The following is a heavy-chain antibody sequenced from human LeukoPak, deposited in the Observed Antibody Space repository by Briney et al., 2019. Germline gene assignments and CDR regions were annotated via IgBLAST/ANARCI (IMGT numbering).Heavy chain of an antibody. CDR3: ARDKGDYDTSGSLFVF. V-gene: IGHV3-7*03. Sequence: PGGSLRLSCAASGFPFNAYWMTWVRQAPGKGLEWVANIKQDGGEIYYVDSVKGRFTISRDNAKSSLYLQMNSLRAGDTAVYYCARDKGDYDTSGSLFVFGGQGTPVTVSS. J-gene: IGHJ4*02. CDR2: IKQDGGEI. D-gene: IGHD3-22*01. CDR1: GFPFNAYW.